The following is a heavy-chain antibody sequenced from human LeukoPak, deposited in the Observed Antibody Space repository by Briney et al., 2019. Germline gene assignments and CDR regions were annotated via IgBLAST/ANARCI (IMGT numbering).Heavy chain of an antibody. J-gene: IGHJ4*02. CDR1: GYTLTELS. V-gene: IGHV1-24*01. D-gene: IGHD3-22*01. CDR3: ASDSSGYYRFDY. Sequence: ASVKVSCKVSGYTLTELSMHWVRQAPGIGLEWMGGFDPEDGETIYAQKFQGRVTMTEDTSTDTAYMELSSLRSEDTAVYYCASDSSGYYRFDYWGQGTLVTVSS. CDR2: FDPEDGET.